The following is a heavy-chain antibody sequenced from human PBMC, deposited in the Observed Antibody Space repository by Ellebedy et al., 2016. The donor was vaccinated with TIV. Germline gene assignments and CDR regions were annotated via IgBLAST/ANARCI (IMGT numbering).Heavy chain of an antibody. V-gene: IGHV3-74*01. J-gene: IGHJ4*02. CDR2: INSDGSST. CDR1: GFTFSSYW. D-gene: IGHD3-22*01. CDR3: ARANYYDSSGLDY. Sequence: GESLKISCAASGFTFSSYWMHWVRQAPGKGLVWVSRINSDGSSTSYADSVKGRFTISRDNAKNTLYLQMNSLRAEDTAVYYCARANYYDSSGLDYWGQGTLVTVSS.